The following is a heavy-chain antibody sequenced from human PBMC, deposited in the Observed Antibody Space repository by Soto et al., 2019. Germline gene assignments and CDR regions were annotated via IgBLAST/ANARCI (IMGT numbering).Heavy chain of an antibody. CDR2: IYYSGST. CDR1: GGSISSGGYY. CDR3: ARADLDYPQFNWFDP. J-gene: IGHJ5*02. D-gene: IGHD3-10*01. Sequence: QVQLQESGPGLVKPSKTLSLTCTVSGGSISSGGYYWSWIRQHPGKGLEWIGYIYYSGSTYYNPSLKSRVTISVDTSKTQFSLKLSSVTAADTAVYYCARADLDYPQFNWFDPWGQGTLVTVSS. V-gene: IGHV4-31*03.